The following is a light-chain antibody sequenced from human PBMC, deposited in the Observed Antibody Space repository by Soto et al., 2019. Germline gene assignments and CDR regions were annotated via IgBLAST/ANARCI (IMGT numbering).Light chain of an antibody. V-gene: IGKV1-12*01. CDR1: QDISSW. CDR3: QQANSFPPT. J-gene: IGKJ1*01. CDR2: GAS. Sequence: DIPMTQSPSSVSASVGDRVTITCRASQDISSWLAWYQQKPGKAPKLLMYGASTLQSGFPSRFSGSGSWTDFTLTISSLQPEDFATYYCQQANSFPPTFGQGTKVEIK.